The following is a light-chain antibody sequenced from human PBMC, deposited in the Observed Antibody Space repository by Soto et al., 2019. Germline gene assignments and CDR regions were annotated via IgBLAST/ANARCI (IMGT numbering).Light chain of an antibody. CDR1: QSVSSN. CDR2: GAS. Sequence: EMVMTQSPATLSVSPGERATLSCWASQSVSSNLAWYQQKPGQAPRLLIFGASTRATGIPARFSGSGSGTEFTLTISSLQSEDFAVYYCQQYNSWPITFGQGTRLDIK. V-gene: IGKV3-15*01. CDR3: QQYNSWPIT. J-gene: IGKJ5*01.